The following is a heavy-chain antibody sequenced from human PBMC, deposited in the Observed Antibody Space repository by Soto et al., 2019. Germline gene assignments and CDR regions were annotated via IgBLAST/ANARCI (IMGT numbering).Heavy chain of an antibody. CDR2: ISYDGSNK. V-gene: IGHV3-30-3*01. CDR1: GFTFSSYA. CDR3: ARGGLLHYYGSGSYDPYNWFDP. Sequence: GGSLRLSCAASGFTFSSYAMHWVRQAPGKGLEWVAVISYDGSNKYYADSVKGRFTISRDNSKNTLYLQMNSLRAEDTAVYYCARGGLLHYYGSGSYDPYNWFDPWGQGTLVTVSS. D-gene: IGHD3-10*01. J-gene: IGHJ5*02.